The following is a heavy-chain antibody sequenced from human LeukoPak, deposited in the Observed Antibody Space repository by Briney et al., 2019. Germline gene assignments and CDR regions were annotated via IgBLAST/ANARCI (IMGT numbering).Heavy chain of an antibody. V-gene: IGHV4-39*07. CDR3: ARSPDYGDYFDY. J-gene: IGHJ4*02. D-gene: IGHD4-17*01. CDR1: GGSIRRSSYY. Sequence: PSETLSLTCTVSGGSIRRSSYYWGWIRQPPGKGLEWIGSMYYSGSTYYNPSLKSRVTISVDTSKNQFSLKLSSVTAADTAVYYCARSPDYGDYFDYWGQGTLVTVSS. CDR2: MYYSGST.